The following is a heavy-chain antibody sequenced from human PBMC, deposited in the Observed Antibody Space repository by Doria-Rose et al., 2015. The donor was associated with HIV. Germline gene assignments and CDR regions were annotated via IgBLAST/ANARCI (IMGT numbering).Heavy chain of an antibody. Sequence: QVQLQQWGAGLVKPSETLSLTCAVFGGSLSGYYWSWIRQPPGQGLEWNGEINHSGSTNYTTYLKSRVTISLDTSKNLFSLKLSSVTAADTAVYYCARGLLRGGWNDVDYYYGMDVWGQGTTVTVSS. CDR2: INHSGST. CDR3: ARGLLRGGWNDVDYYYGMDV. V-gene: IGHV4-34*01. CDR1: GGSLSGYY. J-gene: IGHJ6*02. D-gene: IGHD1-1*01.